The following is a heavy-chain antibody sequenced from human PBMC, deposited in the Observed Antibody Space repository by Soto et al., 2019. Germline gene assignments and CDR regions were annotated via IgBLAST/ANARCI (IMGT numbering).Heavy chain of an antibody. CDR3: ATKSCSGGSCYGGGYYYCYGMVV. Sequence: QVQLVESGGGVVQPGRSLRLSCAASGFTFSSYGMHWVRQAPGKGLEWVAVISYDGSNKYYADSVKGRFTISRDNSKNTLYLQMNSLIAEDTALYYCATKSCSGGSCYGGGYYYCYGMVVWGQGTAVTVSS. J-gene: IGHJ6*02. CDR2: ISYDGSNK. CDR1: GFTFSSYG. D-gene: IGHD2-15*01. V-gene: IGHV3-30*03.